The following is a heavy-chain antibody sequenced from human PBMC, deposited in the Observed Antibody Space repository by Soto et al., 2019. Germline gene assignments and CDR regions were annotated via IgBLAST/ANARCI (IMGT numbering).Heavy chain of an antibody. CDR3: ARDVYPRDYYYYNGMDV. CDR2: MWYDGSHK. Sequence: GGSLRLSCVASGFTFSSYGMHWVRQAPGKGLEWVAVMWYDGSHKYYADSVKGRFTISRDNSKNTLYLQMNSLRAEDTAVYYCARDVYPRDYYYYNGMDVWGQGTTVTVPS. D-gene: IGHD2-2*02. J-gene: IGHJ6*02. CDR1: GFTFSSYG. V-gene: IGHV3-33*01.